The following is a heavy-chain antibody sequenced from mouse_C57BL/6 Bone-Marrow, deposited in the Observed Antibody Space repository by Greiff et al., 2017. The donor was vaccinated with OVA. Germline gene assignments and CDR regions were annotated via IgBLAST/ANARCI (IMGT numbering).Heavy chain of an antibody. Sequence: EVKLMESGGGLVQPKGSLKLSCAASGFTFNTYAMHWVRQAPGKGLELVARIRSKSSNYATYYADSVKDRFTISRDDSQSMLYLQMNNLKTEDTAMYYCVRDGDYSWFAYWGQGTLVTVSA. CDR3: VRDGDYSWFAY. V-gene: IGHV10-3*01. J-gene: IGHJ3*01. CDR1: GFTFNTYA. CDR2: IRSKSSNYAT. D-gene: IGHD1-1*01.